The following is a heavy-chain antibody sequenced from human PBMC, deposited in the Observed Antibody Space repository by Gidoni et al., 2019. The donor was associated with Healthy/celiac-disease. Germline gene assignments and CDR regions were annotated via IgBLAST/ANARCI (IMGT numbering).Heavy chain of an antibody. Sequence: EVQLVESGGGLVQPGGSLRLSCAASGFTFSSYAMHWVRQAPGKGLEYVSAISSNGGSTDYANSVKGRFTISRDNSKNTLYLQMGSLRAEDMAVYYCAREGSRYYDSIWGAFDIWGQGTMVTVSS. CDR3: AREGSRYYDSIWGAFDI. CDR1: GFTFSSYA. CDR2: ISSNGGST. D-gene: IGHD3-22*01. J-gene: IGHJ3*02. V-gene: IGHV3-64*01.